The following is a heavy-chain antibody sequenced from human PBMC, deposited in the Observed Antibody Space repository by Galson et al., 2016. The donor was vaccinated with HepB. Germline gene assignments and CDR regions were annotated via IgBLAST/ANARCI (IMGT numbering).Heavy chain of an antibody. V-gene: IGHV3-20*04. CDR2: INWNGGST. Sequence: SLRLSCAASGFKFDDYGMRWVRQAPGKGLEWVSGINWNGGSTGCVDSVKGRFTISRDNAKNSLYLQMNSLRAEDTALYYCARATPYYDILTGYYNYYFDYWGQGTLVTVSS. D-gene: IGHD3-9*01. CDR1: GFKFDDYG. J-gene: IGHJ4*02. CDR3: ARATPYYDILTGYYNYYFDY.